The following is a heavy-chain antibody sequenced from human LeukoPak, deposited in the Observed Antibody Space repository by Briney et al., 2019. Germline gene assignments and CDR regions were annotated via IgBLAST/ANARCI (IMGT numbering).Heavy chain of an antibody. D-gene: IGHD6-19*01. Sequence: PSETLSLTCTVSGGSISSYYWSWIRQPPGKGLEWIGYIYYSGSTNYNPSLKSRVTISVDTSKNQFSLKLSSVTAADTAVYYCARGIQWLSAFDIWGQGTMVTVSS. V-gene: IGHV4-59*01. CDR1: GGSISSYY. CDR3: ARGIQWLSAFDI. CDR2: IYYSGST. J-gene: IGHJ3*02.